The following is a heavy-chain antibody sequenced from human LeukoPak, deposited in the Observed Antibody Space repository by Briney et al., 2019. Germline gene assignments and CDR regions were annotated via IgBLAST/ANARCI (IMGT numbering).Heavy chain of an antibody. CDR1: GFTFSRFW. J-gene: IGHJ4*02. Sequence: PGGSLRLSCAASGFTFSRFWMSWVRQAPGKGLEWVANVKEDGSEKYYVDSVKGRFTISRDNAKSSLYLQMNSLRAVDTAVYYCARYGSIVAAGTFDYWGQGTLVTVSS. D-gene: IGHD6-13*01. CDR2: VKEDGSEK. V-gene: IGHV3-7*04. CDR3: ARYGSIVAAGTFDY.